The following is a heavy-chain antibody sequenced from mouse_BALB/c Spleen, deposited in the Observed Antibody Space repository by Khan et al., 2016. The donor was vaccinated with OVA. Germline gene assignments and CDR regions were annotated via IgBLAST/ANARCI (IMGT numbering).Heavy chain of an antibody. CDR3: AYDYDD. CDR2: LNPNNGGT. Sequence: IQLVQSGPDLVKPGASVKISCKASGYSFTAYFIHWVKQSHGKSLEWIGRLNPNNGGTSYNQKFMDKAILTLDKSFSTAYIEHPSLTSEDSAVYYCAYDYDDWGQGTLVTVSA. CDR1: GYSFTAYF. J-gene: IGHJ3*01. V-gene: IGHV1-26*01. D-gene: IGHD2-4*01.